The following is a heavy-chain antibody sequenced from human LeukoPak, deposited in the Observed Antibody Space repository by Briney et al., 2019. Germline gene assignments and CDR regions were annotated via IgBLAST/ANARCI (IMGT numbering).Heavy chain of an antibody. V-gene: IGHV1-46*01. D-gene: IGHD3-10*01. CDR2: INPSGGST. Sequence: ASVKVSCKASGYIFTNYYMHSVRQAPGQGLEWMGTINPSGGSTTYAQKFQGRVTMTRDTSTSTVYMELSSLRSEDTAVYYCARDHGSAYYRAPRHWGQRTLVTVSS. J-gene: IGHJ4*02. CDR1: GYIFTNYY. CDR3: ARDHGSAYYRAPRH.